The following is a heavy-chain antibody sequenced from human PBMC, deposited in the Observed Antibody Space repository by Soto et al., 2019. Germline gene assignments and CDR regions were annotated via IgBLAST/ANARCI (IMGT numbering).Heavy chain of an antibody. CDR1: GFTFSSYG. J-gene: IGHJ4*02. CDR2: IWYDGSNK. Sequence: GGSLRLSCAASGFTFSSYGMHWVRQAPGKGLEWVAVIWYDGSNKYYADSVKGRFTISRDNSKNTLYLQMNSLRAEDTAVYYCARGIAVAGGFDYWGQGTLVTVSS. CDR3: ARGIAVAGGFDY. D-gene: IGHD6-19*01. V-gene: IGHV3-33*01.